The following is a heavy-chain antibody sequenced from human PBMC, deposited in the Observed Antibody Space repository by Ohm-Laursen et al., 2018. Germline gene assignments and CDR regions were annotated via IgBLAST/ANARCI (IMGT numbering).Heavy chain of an antibody. CDR1: GGSISSYY. CDR2: IFYTGST. J-gene: IGHJ4*02. Sequence: SETLSLTCTVSGGSISSYYWSWIRQPPGKGLEWIGYIFYTGSTDYNPSLKSRVTISADTSKNRFSLKLSSVTAADTAVYYCARAIRGVATRGFDYWGQGTLVTVSS. V-gene: IGHV4-59*01. CDR3: ARAIRGVATRGFDY. D-gene: IGHD5-12*01.